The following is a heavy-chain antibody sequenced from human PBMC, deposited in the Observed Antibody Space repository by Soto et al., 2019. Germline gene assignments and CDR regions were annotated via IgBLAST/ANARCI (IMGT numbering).Heavy chain of an antibody. CDR1: GGTFSSYA. Sequence: QVQLVQSGAEVKKPGSSVKVSCKASGGTFSSYAISWVRQAPGQGLEWMGGIIPIFGTANYAQKFQGRVTSTADESTSTADRELSSLRTEDTAVYYGARDGGAAAGTAHLDYWGQGTLGTVSS. J-gene: IGHJ4*02. V-gene: IGHV1-69*01. CDR3: ARDGGAAAGTAHLDY. D-gene: IGHD6-13*01. CDR2: IIPIFGTA.